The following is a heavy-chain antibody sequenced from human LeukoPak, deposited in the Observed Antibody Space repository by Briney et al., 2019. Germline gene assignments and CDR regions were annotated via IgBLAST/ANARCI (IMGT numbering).Heavy chain of an antibody. CDR1: GFTFSRYW. CDR2: INQDGSET. CDR3: ARGGGYPYYYYGMDV. D-gene: IGHD6-13*01. Sequence: PGGSLRLSCAASGFTFSRYWMSWVRQAPGKGLEWVANINQDGSETYYVDSVEGRFTISRDNAKNSLYPQMNSLRAEDTAVYYCARGGGYPYYYYGMDVWGQGTTVTVSS. V-gene: IGHV3-7*01. J-gene: IGHJ6*02.